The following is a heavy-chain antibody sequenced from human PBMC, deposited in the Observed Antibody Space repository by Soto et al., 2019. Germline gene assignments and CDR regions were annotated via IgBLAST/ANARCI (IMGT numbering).Heavy chain of an antibody. D-gene: IGHD3-10*01. V-gene: IGHV1-18*01. J-gene: IGHJ4*02. Sequence: ASVKVSCKASGYTFITYGLSWVRQAPGQGLEWMGWISTFNGNTNYAQKFQGRVTMTTDTSTSTAYMELRSLGSDDTAVYYCARGGENFDYWGQGALVTVSS. CDR1: GYTFITYG. CDR3: ARGGENFDY. CDR2: ISTFNGNT.